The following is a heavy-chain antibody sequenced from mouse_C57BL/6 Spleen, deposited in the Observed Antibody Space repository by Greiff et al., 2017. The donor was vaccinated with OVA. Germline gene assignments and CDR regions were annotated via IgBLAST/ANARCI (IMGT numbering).Heavy chain of an antibody. D-gene: IGHD2-1*01. V-gene: IGHV7-3*01. CDR3: ARYAPLYGTFDY. Sequence: EVQGVESGGGLVQPGGSLSLSCAASGFTFTDYYMSWVRQPPGKALEWLGFIRNKANGYTTEYSASVKGRFTISRDNSQSILYLQMNALRAEDSATYYCARYAPLYGTFDYWGQGTTRTVSS. CDR1: GFTFTDYY. CDR2: IRNKANGYTT. J-gene: IGHJ2*01.